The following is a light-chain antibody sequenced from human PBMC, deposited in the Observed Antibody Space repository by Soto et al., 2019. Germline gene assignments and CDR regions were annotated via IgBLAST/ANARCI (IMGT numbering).Light chain of an antibody. CDR2: SAS. CDR1: QDIRSD. CDR3: LQDYSFPYT. V-gene: IGKV1-6*01. J-gene: IGKJ2*01. Sequence: AIQMTQSPSSLSASVGDRVTNACRASQDIRSDLGWYQQKPGKAPKLLIYSASTLQGGVPSRFSGSASGTDFTLTISSLQPEDFATYYCLQDYSFPYTFGQGTKLEIK.